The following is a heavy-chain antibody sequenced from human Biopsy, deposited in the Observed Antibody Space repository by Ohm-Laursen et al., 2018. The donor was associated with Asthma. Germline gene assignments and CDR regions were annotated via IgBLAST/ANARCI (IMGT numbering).Heavy chain of an antibody. CDR1: GFAVSRDH. Sequence: SLRLSCAASGFAVSRDHMFWVRQAPGKGLEWVSVIYSGGTSHYADSVEGRFTISRDNSKNTLFLQMSSLRPEDTAVYYCGRGGLHYYEYHGMDVWGQGTAVTVSS. V-gene: IGHV3-66*02. CDR2: IYSGGTS. CDR3: GRGGLHYYEYHGMDV. D-gene: IGHD2-21*02. J-gene: IGHJ6*02.